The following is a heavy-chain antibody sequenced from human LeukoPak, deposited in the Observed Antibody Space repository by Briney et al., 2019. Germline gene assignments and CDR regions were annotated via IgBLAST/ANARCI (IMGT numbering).Heavy chain of an antibody. V-gene: IGHV3-7*01. CDR3: ARDGHSSGW. CDR1: GFTFSSYA. J-gene: IGHJ4*02. Sequence: AGGSLRLSCAASGFTFSSYAMSWVRQAPGKGLEWVANIKQDGSEKYYVDSVKGRFTISRDNAKNSLYLQMNSLRAEDTAVYYCARDGHSSGWWGQGTLVTVSS. CDR2: IKQDGSEK. D-gene: IGHD6-19*01.